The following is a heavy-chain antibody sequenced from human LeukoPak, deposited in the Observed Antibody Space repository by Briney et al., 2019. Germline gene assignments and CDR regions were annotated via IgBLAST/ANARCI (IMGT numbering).Heavy chain of an antibody. V-gene: IGHV4-4*07. J-gene: IGHJ5*02. CDR3: ARAPHIGSGWYVWFDP. D-gene: IGHD6-19*01. CDR2: IYTSGST. Sequence: PSETLSLTCTVSGGSISSYYWSWIRQPAGKGLEWIGRIYTSGSTNYNPSLKSRVTMSVDASKNQFSLKLSSVTAADTAVYYCARAPHIGSGWYVWFDPWGQGTLVTVSS. CDR1: GGSISSYY.